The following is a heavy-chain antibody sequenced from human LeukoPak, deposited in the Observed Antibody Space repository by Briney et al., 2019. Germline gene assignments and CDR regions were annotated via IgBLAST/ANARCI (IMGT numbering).Heavy chain of an antibody. J-gene: IGHJ5*01. D-gene: IGHD6-19*01. CDR1: GGSISSSSYY. CDR3: ARGGYSSGWYDW. Sequence: PSETLSLTCTVSGGSISSSSYYWGWIRQPPGKGLEWIGSIYYSGSTYYNPSLKSRVTISVDTSKNQFSLKLSSVTAADTAVYYCARGGYSSGWYDWWGQGTLVTVSS. V-gene: IGHV4-39*07. CDR2: IYYSGST.